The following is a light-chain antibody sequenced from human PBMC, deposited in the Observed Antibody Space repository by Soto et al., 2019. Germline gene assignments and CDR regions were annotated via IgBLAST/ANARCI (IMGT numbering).Light chain of an antibody. CDR3: HQYRSSPLFT. CDR1: QSVSSSY. CDR2: GAS. Sequence: EIVLTQSPGTLSLSPGERATLSCRASQSVSSSYLAWYQQKPGQAPRLLIYGASSRATGIPDRFSGSGSGTYFPLTISRLEPEDFSVYYCHQYRSSPLFTFGPGTKVHIK. V-gene: IGKV3-20*01. J-gene: IGKJ3*01.